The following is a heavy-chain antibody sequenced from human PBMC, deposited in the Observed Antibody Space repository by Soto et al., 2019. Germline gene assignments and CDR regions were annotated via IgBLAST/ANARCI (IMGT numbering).Heavy chain of an antibody. CDR2: IYPGDSDT. CDR1: GYSFTSYW. V-gene: IGHV5-51*01. CDR3: ARSLCRYDDILTGYLWFDP. J-gene: IGHJ5*02. Sequence: GESLKISCKGSGYSFTSYWIGWVRQMPGKGLEWMGIIYPGDSDTRYSPSFQGQVTISADKSISTAYLRWSSLKASDTAMYYCARSLCRYDDILTGYLWFDPWGQGALFT. D-gene: IGHD3-9*01.